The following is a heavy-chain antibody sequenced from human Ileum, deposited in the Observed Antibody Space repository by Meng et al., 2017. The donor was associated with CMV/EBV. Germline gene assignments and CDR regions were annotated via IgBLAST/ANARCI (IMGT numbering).Heavy chain of an antibody. D-gene: IGHD3-10*01. CDR1: ADTFIGYY. V-gene: IGHV1-2*02. Sequence: ASADTFIGYYVHWVRQAPGQGLEWMGWVNPSSGVTNYAQKFQGRVSMTRDTSISTAYMDLSTLRSDDTAIYYCARSSYFGLGTMLGYWGQGTLVTVSS. CDR3: ARSSYFGLGTMLGY. J-gene: IGHJ4*02. CDR2: VNPSSGVT.